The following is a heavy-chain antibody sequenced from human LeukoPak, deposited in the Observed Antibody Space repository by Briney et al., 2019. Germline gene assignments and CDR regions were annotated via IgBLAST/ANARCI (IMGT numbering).Heavy chain of an antibody. D-gene: IGHD4-17*01. CDR2: ISSNGGST. J-gene: IGHJ4*02. CDR3: ARVAHYGDSPYLLHFDY. Sequence: GGSLRLSCAASGFTFSSYAMHWVRQAPGKGLEYVSAISSNGGSTYYANSVKGRFTISRDNSKNTLYLQMGSLRAEDMAVYYCARVAHYGDSPYLLHFDYWGQGTLVTVSS. V-gene: IGHV3-64*01. CDR1: GFTFSSYA.